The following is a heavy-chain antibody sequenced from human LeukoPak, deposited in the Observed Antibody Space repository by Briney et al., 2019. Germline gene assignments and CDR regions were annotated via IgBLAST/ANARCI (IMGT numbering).Heavy chain of an antibody. V-gene: IGHV4-59*12. CDR2: IYYTGSI. CDR1: GDSISSYY. CDR3: ARGRGSSWYYFDY. Sequence: KSSETLSLTCTVSGDSISSYYWSWIRQSPGKGLEWIGYIYYTGSIKYNPSLKSRVTISVDTSKNQFSLNLSSVTAADTAVYYCARGRGSSWYYFDYWGQGTLVTVSS. D-gene: IGHD6-13*01. J-gene: IGHJ4*02.